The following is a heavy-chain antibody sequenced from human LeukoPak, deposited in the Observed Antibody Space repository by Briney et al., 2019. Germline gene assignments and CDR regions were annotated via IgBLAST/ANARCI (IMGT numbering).Heavy chain of an antibody. D-gene: IGHD3-3*01. CDR3: ARGYYDFWSGYYTDFDY. Sequence: AGGSLRLSCAASGFTFSSYSMNWVRQAPGKGLEWVSYISSSSSTIYYADSVKGRFTISRDNAKNSLYLQMNSLRAEDTAVYYCARGYYDFWSGYYTDFDYWGQGTLVTVSS. J-gene: IGHJ4*02. CDR1: GFTFSSYS. V-gene: IGHV3-48*01. CDR2: ISSSSSTI.